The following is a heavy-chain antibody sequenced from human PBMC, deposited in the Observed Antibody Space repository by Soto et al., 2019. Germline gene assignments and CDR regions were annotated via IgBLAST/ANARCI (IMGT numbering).Heavy chain of an antibody. CDR2: IVPIFSTT. CDR1: GDTFSNYA. V-gene: IGHV1-69*12. J-gene: IGHJ3*02. D-gene: IGHD6-13*01. Sequence: QVQLVQSGAEVKKPGSSVKVACKVSGDTFSNYAINWVRQAPGQGLEWMGAIVPIFSTTNYAQKFQGRVTITADESTITAYMELSSLRSDDTATYYCAREAAAAGTFREEAFEIWGQGTMVTVSS. CDR3: AREAAAAGTFREEAFEI.